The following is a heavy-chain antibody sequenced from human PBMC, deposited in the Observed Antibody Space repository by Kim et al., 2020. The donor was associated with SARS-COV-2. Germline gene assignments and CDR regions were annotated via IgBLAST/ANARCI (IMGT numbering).Heavy chain of an antibody. CDR3: ARKISGIVVVVAATPFDY. CDR2: IYHSGST. Sequence: SETLSLTCAVSGGSISSSNWWSWVRQPPGKGLEWIGEIYHSGSTNYNPSLKSRVTISVDKSKNQFSLKLGSVTAADTAVYYCARKISGIVVVVAATPFDYWGQGTLVTVSS. V-gene: IGHV4-4*02. J-gene: IGHJ4*02. D-gene: IGHD2-15*01. CDR1: GGSISSSNW.